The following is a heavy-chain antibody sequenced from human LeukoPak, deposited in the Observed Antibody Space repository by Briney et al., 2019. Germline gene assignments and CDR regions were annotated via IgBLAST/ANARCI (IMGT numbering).Heavy chain of an antibody. CDR1: GGSISSGGYY. CDR3: ARVPVDTAPGRRFDY. V-gene: IGHV4-31*03. J-gene: IGHJ4*02. Sequence: SETLSLTCTVSGGSISSGGYYWSWLRQHPGKGLEWIGYIYYSGSTYYNPSLKSRVTISVDTSKNQFSLKLSSVTAADTAVYYCARVPVDTAPGRRFDYWGQGTLVTVSS. CDR2: IYYSGST. D-gene: IGHD5-18*01.